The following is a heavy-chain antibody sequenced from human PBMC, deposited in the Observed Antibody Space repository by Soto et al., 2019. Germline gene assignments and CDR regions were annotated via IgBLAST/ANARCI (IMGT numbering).Heavy chain of an antibody. D-gene: IGHD1-26*01. CDR1: GFTFSSYG. CDR3: AKDGLVDGFDY. V-gene: IGHV3-30*18. Sequence: LRLSCAASGFTFSSYGMHWVRQAPGKGLEWVAVISYDGSNKYYADSVKGRFTISRDNSKNTLYLQMNSRRAEDTAVYYCAKDGLVDGFDYRGQGNLVTVSS. CDR2: ISYDGSNK. J-gene: IGHJ4*02.